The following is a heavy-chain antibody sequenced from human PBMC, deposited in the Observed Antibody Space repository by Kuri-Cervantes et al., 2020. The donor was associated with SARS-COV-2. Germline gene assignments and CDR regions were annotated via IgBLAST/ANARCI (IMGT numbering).Heavy chain of an antibody. Sequence: GGSLRLSCAASGFTFSSYSMNWVRQAPGKGLEWVSSISSSSSYIYYADSVKGRFTISRDNAKNSLYLQMNSLRAEDTALYYCAKDGLGPIFGVDNWFDPWGQGTLVTVSS. D-gene: IGHD3-3*01. V-gene: IGHV3-21*04. CDR2: ISSSSSYI. CDR3: AKDGLGPIFGVDNWFDP. J-gene: IGHJ5*02. CDR1: GFTFSSYS.